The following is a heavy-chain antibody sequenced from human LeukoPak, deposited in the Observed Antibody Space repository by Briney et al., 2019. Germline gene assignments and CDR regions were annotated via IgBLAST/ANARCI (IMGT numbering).Heavy chain of an antibody. D-gene: IGHD3-3*01. J-gene: IGHJ4*02. Sequence: PGGSLRLSCAASGFTFSSYSMNWVRQAPGKGLEWVSSISSSSSYIYYADSVKGRFTISRDNAKNSLYLQMNSLRAEDTAVCYCARDPHYDFWSGYYFRGLAEYYFDYWGQGTLVTVSS. CDR3: ARDPHYDFWSGYYFRGLAEYYFDY. V-gene: IGHV3-21*01. CDR2: ISSSSSYI. CDR1: GFTFSSYS.